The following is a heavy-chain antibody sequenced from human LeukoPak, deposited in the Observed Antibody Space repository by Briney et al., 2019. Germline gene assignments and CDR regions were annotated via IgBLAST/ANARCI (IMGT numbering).Heavy chain of an antibody. CDR3: ARYYYDSSGYYVLDY. J-gene: IGHJ4*02. Sequence: PSETLSLTCTVSGGSISSYYWSWIRQPPGKGLEWIGYIYHSGSTNYNPSLKSRVTISVDTSKNQFSLKLSSVTAADTAVYYCARYYYDSSGYYVLDYWGQGTLVTVSS. V-gene: IGHV4-59*13. D-gene: IGHD3-22*01. CDR1: GGSISSYY. CDR2: IYHSGST.